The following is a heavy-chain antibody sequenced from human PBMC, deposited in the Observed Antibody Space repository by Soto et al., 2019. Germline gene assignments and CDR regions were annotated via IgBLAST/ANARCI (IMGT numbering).Heavy chain of an antibody. CDR2: SYSGGAT. D-gene: IGHD4-4*01. CDR3: ARDGVTSYGMDV. J-gene: IGHJ6*02. Sequence: PGGSLRLSCAASGFMVRNNYMSWVRQAPGKGLEWVSVSYSGGATYYADSVKGRFTISRDNSKNTLYLLMNSLRVEDTAVYYCARDGVTSYGMDVWGLGTTVTVSS. V-gene: IGHV3-53*01. CDR1: GFMVRNNY.